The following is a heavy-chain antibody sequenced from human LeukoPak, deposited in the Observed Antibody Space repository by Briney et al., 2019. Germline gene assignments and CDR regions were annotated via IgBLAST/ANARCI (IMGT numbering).Heavy chain of an antibody. J-gene: IGHJ3*02. CDR2: IWYDGSNK. V-gene: IGHV3-33*01. CDR3: ARERAPYCGGGSCYSGSDAFDI. CDR1: EFTFSSYG. D-gene: IGHD2-15*01. Sequence: PGGSLRLSCAASEFTFSSYGMRWVRQAPGKGLEWVAVIWYDGSNKYYADSVKGRFTISRDNSKNTLYLQMNSLRAEDTAVYYCARERAPYCGGGSCYSGSDAFDIWGQGTMVTVSS.